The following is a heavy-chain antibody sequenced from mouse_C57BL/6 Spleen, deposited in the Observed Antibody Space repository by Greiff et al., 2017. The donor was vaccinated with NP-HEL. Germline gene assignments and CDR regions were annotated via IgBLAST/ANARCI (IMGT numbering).Heavy chain of an antibody. CDR1: GYTFTDHT. V-gene: IGHV1-78*01. J-gene: IGHJ1*03. D-gene: IGHD1-1*01. CDR2: IYPRDGST. Sequence: VQLVESDAELVKPGASVKISCKVSGYTFTDHTIHWMKQRPEQGLEWIGYIYPRDGSTKYNEKFKGKATLTADKSSSTAYMQLNSLTSEDSAVYFCARRDYYGSRSWYFDVWGTGTTVTVSS. CDR3: ARRDYYGSRSWYFDV.